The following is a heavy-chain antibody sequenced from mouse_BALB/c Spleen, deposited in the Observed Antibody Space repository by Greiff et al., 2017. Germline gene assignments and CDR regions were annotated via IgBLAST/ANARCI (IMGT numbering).Heavy chain of an antibody. D-gene: IGHD2-10*02. CDR2: ISYSGST. CDR3: ARYEYGKPRFAY. CDR1: GYSITSDYA. Sequence: EVQLVESGPGLVKPSQSLSLTCTVTGYSITSDYAWNWIRQFPGNKLEWMGYISYSGSTSYNPSLKSRISITRDTSKNQFFLQLNSVTTEDTATYYCARYEYGKPRFAYWGQGTLVTVSA. V-gene: IGHV3-2*02. J-gene: IGHJ3*01.